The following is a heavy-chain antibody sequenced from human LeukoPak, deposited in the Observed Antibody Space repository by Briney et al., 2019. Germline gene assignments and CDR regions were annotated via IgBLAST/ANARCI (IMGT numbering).Heavy chain of an antibody. J-gene: IGHJ4*02. CDR2: IYTSGST. Sequence: TLSLTCTVSGGSISSGSYYWSWIRQPAGKGLEWIGRIYTSGSTNYNPSLKSRVTISVDTSKNQFSLKLSSVTAADTAVYYCARVGYCSSTSCLGTYFDYWGQGTLVTVSS. CDR3: ARVGYCSSTSCLGTYFDY. V-gene: IGHV4-61*02. D-gene: IGHD2-2*03. CDR1: GGSISSGSYY.